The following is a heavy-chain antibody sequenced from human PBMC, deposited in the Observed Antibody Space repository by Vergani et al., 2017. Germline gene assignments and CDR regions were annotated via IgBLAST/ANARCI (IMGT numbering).Heavy chain of an antibody. CDR1: GFTFSSFA. CDR3: ARDLFYYDSSGYYSGFFDY. Sequence: EVQLWESGGGLVQPGGSLRLSCAASGFTFSSFAMSWVRQAPGKGLEWVSSISSSSSYIYYADSVKGRFTISRDNAKNSLYLQMNSLRAEDTAVYYCARDLFYYDSSGYYSGFFDYCGQGTLVTVSS. D-gene: IGHD3-22*01. V-gene: IGHV3-21*01. CDR2: ISSSSSYI. J-gene: IGHJ4*02.